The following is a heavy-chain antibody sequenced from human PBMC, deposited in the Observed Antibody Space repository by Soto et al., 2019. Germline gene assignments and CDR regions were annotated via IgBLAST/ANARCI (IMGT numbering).Heavy chain of an antibody. Sequence: SETLSLTCTVPGGSISSSSYYWGWIRQPPGKGLEWIGSIYYSGSTYYNPSLKSRVTISVDTSKNQFSLKLSSVTAADTAVYYCARLNYYDSSGTGWRRGTLVTVSS. CDR2: IYYSGST. J-gene: IGHJ4*02. CDR3: ARLNYYDSSGTG. V-gene: IGHV4-39*01. CDR1: GGSISSSSYY. D-gene: IGHD3-22*01.